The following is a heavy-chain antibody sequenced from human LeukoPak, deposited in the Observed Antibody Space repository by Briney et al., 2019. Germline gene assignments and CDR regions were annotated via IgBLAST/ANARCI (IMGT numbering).Heavy chain of an antibody. CDR3: AESLLTTATGTGRAFDI. J-gene: IGHJ3*02. Sequence: GGSLRLSCAASGFTFSSYWMYWVRQAPGKGLVWVSRIHSDGSSTSYADSVKGRFTISRDNSKNTLYLQMNSLRAEDSAEYYCAESLLTTATGTGRAFDIWGQGTMVTVSA. D-gene: IGHD1-1*01. CDR2: IHSDGSST. CDR1: GFTFSSYW. V-gene: IGHV3-74*01.